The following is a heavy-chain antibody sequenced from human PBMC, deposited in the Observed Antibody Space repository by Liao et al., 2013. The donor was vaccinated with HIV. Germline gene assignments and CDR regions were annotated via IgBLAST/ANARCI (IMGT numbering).Heavy chain of an antibody. Sequence: QVQLQESGPGLVKPSETLSLTCNVSGDVNSNHKWSWIRQPPGKGLEWIGRIYTSGSTNYNPSLKSRVIMSVDMSKNQFSLKLSSVTAADTAVYYCARGRKRDYGGNSPGWFDPWGQGTLVTVSS. CDR3: ARGRKRDYGGNSPGWFDP. CDR2: IYTSGST. J-gene: IGHJ5*02. CDR1: GDVNSNHK. D-gene: IGHD4-23*01. V-gene: IGHV4-4*07.